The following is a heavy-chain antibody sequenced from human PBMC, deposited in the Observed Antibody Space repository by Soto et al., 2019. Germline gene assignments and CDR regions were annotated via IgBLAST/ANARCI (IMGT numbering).Heavy chain of an antibody. V-gene: IGHV3-74*01. CDR2: INSDGSHT. CDR3: AGGMAGLDV. J-gene: IGHJ6*02. CDR1: GLSFNIYW. Sequence: EVQLVESGGGLVQPGGSLRLSCAASGLSFNIYWMHWVRQVPGKGLVWLARINSDGSHTIYVDSVKGRFTISRDNAKNTVFQQMDSLRDEDTGVYYCAGGMAGLDVWGQGTTVTVSS.